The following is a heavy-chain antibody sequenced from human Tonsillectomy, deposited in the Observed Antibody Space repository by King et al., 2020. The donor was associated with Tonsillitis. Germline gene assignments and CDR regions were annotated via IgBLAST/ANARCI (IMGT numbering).Heavy chain of an antibody. V-gene: IGHV1-2*02. D-gene: IGHD6-6*01. J-gene: IGHJ6*02. Sequence: QVQLVESGAEVKEPGASVTVSCKASGYTFTGYYMHWVRQAPGQGLEWMGWINPNSGGTDFAQKFQGRGTMTRDTSISTAYMELNRLRSDDTAVYYCATIAARRDSSYYLMDVWGQGTTVTVSS. CDR3: ATIAARRDSSYYLMDV. CDR1: GYTFTGYY. CDR2: INPNSGGT.